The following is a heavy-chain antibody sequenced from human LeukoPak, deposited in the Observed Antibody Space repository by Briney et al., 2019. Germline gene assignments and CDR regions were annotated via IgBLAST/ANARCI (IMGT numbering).Heavy chain of an antibody. V-gene: IGHV1-46*01. CDR2: INPSGGST. J-gene: IGHJ4*02. Sequence: GASVKVSCKASGYTFTSYYMHWVRQAPEQGLVWMGIINPSGGSTSYAQKFQGRVTMTRDTSTSTVYMELSSLRSEDTAVYYCARDRSRGYCSGGSCYLFDYWGQGTLVTVSS. CDR3: ARDRSRGYCSGGSCYLFDY. CDR1: GYTFTSYY. D-gene: IGHD2-15*01.